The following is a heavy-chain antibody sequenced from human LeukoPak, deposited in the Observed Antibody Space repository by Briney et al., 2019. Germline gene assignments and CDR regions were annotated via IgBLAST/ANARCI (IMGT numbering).Heavy chain of an antibody. CDR1: GYTLTELS. CDR3: ATDRLKYPYYFDY. D-gene: IGHD4-11*01. CDR2: FDPEDAET. J-gene: IGHJ4*02. V-gene: IGHV1-24*01. Sequence: SLKLSCKVSGYTLTELSMHWVRQAPGNGLEGMGGFDPEDAETIYAQKFQGRVTMTEDTSTDTAYMELSSLRSEDTAVYYCATDRLKYPYYFDYWGQGTLVTVSS.